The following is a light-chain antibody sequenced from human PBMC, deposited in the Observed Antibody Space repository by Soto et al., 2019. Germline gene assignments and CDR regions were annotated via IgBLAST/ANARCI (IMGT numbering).Light chain of an antibody. V-gene: IGKV1-5*03. J-gene: IGKJ1*01. CDR2: KAS. Sequence: DIQMTQSPSTLSGSVGDRVTITCRASPTISSWLAWYQQKPGKAPKLLIYKASTLKSGVPSRFSGSGSGTEFTLTISSLQPDGFATYYCQHYNSYSEAFGQATKVHIK. CDR3: QHYNSYSEA. CDR1: PTISSW.